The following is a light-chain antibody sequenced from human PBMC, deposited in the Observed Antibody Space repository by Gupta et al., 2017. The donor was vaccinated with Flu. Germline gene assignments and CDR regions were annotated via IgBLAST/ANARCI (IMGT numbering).Light chain of an antibody. CDR1: TSNVGSNA. Sequence: TISCSGTTSNVGSNAVNWYQQVPGTAPKRLIYSTNQSPEGVPARVSGSKSGTSASLAISGLQAEEEAQYYCEAWEDSRTGTIWVFGGGTAVTVL. CDR2: STN. CDR3: EAWEDSRTGTIWV. J-gene: IGLJ3*02. V-gene: IGLV1-44*01.